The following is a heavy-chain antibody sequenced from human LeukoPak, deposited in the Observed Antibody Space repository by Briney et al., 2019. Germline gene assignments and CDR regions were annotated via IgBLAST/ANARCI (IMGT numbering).Heavy chain of an antibody. D-gene: IGHD3-22*01. CDR3: ARVFWETVNTGYYSDF. Sequence: GGSLRLSCAASGFTFSSYSMNWVRQAPGKGLEWVSSISSSSSYIYYADSVKGRFTISRDNAKNSLYLQMNSLRAEDTAVYYCARVFWETVNTGYYSDFWGPGTLVTVSS. V-gene: IGHV3-21*01. J-gene: IGHJ4*02. CDR1: GFTFSSYS. CDR2: ISSSSSYI.